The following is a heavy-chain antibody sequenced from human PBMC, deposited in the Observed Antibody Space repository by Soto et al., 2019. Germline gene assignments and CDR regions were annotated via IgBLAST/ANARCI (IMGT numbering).Heavy chain of an antibody. J-gene: IGHJ4*02. Sequence: SETLSLTCTVSGATISNYYWTWIRQPPGKGLEWIGYTHYSGSTTYNSYLKSRVTISVDMSKNQVSLKLSSVTAADTAVYYCARDNGDYVYDYWGQGALVTVSS. V-gene: IGHV4-59*01. CDR1: GATISNYY. D-gene: IGHD4-17*01. CDR3: ARDNGDYVYDY. CDR2: THYSGST.